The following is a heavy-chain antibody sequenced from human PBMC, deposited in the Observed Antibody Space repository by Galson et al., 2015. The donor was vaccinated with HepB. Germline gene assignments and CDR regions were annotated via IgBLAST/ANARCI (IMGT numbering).Heavy chain of an antibody. J-gene: IGHJ6*02. CDR3: AKDRSRDYYGSGSYYSLYSYGMDV. Sequence: SLRLSCAASGVTVSNYAMSWVRQAPGKGLEWVAGISGSGSSTYYADSVKGRFTISRDNSKRTLYLQMNSLRGEDTAVYYCAKDRSRDYYGSGSYYSLYSYGMDVWGQGTTVTVSS. CDR2: ISGSGSST. CDR1: GVTVSNYA. V-gene: IGHV3-23*01. D-gene: IGHD3-10*01.